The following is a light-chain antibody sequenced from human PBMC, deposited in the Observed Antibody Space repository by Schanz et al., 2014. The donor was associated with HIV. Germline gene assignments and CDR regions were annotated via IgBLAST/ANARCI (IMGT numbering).Light chain of an antibody. CDR1: SSDIGTYNY. Sequence: QSALTQPAAVSGSPGQSITISCTGTSSDIGTYNYVSWYQQHPGKAPKLMIYAVSVRPSGVSNRFSGSKSGNTASLTVSGLQADDEADYYCSSYAATSNVLFGGGTKLTVL. J-gene: IGLJ3*02. CDR3: SSYAATSNVL. CDR2: AVS. V-gene: IGLV2-14*03.